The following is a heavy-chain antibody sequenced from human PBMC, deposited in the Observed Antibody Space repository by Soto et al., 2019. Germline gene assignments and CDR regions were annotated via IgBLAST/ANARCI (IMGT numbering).Heavy chain of an antibody. D-gene: IGHD2-8*02. J-gene: IGHJ3*01. CDR2: IRYSGGTT. Sequence: EVQLLESGGGLVQPGGSLRLSCAASGFTFSRCDMNWVRQAPGRGLEWVSGIRYSGGTTFYADSVKGRFTVSRDNSRNTLYLQMNSLRAEDTAVYYWAKWNGDDVTGGWCQGTMFTVSS. CDR3: AKWNGDDVTGG. CDR1: GFTFSRCD. V-gene: IGHV3-23*01.